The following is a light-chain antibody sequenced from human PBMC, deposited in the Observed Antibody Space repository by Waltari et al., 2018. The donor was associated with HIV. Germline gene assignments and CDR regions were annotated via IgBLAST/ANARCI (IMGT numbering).Light chain of an antibody. V-gene: IGKV3-15*01. J-gene: IGKJ2*01. CDR2: DAS. CDR3: QQYNNWPPGT. Sequence: EIVMTQSPATLSVSPGERATLSCRASQSVSSNLAWSQQKPGQAPRLLIYDASTRATGIPARFSGSGCGTYFTITISSLQSEDFAVYYCQQYNNWPPGTCGQGAKLEIK. CDR1: QSVSSN.